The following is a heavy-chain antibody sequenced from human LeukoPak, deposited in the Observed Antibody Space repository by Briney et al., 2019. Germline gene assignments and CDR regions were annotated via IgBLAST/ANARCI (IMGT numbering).Heavy chain of an antibody. J-gene: IGHJ3*02. D-gene: IGHD2-2*01. CDR3: AGADLGYCSSTSRYAGAFDI. CDR1: GFTFSSYS. Sequence: PGGSLRLSCAASGFTFSSYSMNWVRQAPGKGLEWVSSISSSSSYIYYADSVKGRFTISRDNAKNSLYLQMNSLRAEDTAVYYRAGADLGYCSSTSRYAGAFDIWGQGTMVTVSS. CDR2: ISSSSSYI. V-gene: IGHV3-21*01.